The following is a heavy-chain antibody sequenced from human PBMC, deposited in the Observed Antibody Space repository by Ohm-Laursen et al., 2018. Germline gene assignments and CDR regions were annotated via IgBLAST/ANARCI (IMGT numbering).Heavy chain of an antibody. Sequence: GSSVKVSCKASGYTFTSYYMHWVRQAPGQGLEWMGIINPSGGSTSYAQKFQGRVTMTRDTSTSTVYMELSSLRSEDTAVYYCARDWVVRGRQNYYYYYGMDVWGQGTTVTVSS. CDR3: ARDWVVRGRQNYYYYYGMDV. CDR2: INPSGGST. CDR1: GYTFTSYY. J-gene: IGHJ6*02. D-gene: IGHD3-10*01. V-gene: IGHV1-46*01.